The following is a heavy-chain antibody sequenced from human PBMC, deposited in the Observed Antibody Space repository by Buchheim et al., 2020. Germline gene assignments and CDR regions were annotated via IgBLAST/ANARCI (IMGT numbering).Heavy chain of an antibody. CDR2: ISYDGSNK. Sequence: QVQLVESGGGVVQPGRSLRLSCAASGFTFSSYGMHWVRQAPGKGLEWVAVISYDGSNKYYADSVKGRFTISRDNSKNTLYLQMNSLRAEDTAVYYCAKDSHDVVAGYYYGMDVWGQGTT. V-gene: IGHV3-30*18. CDR3: AKDSHDVVAGYYYGMDV. D-gene: IGHD2-15*01. J-gene: IGHJ6*02. CDR1: GFTFSSYG.